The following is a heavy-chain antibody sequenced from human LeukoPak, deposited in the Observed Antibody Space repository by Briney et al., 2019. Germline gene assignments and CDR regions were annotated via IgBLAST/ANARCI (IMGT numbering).Heavy chain of an antibody. CDR2: INHSGST. CDR3: ARGRPVLLWFGEPSNWFDP. CDR1: GGSFSGYY. D-gene: IGHD3-10*01. J-gene: IGHJ5*02. V-gene: IGHV4-34*01. Sequence: PSETLSLTCAVYGGSFSGYYWSWIRHPPGKGLEWIGEINHSGSTNYNPSLKSRVTISVDTSKNQFSLKLSSVTAADTAVYYCARGRPVLLWFGEPSNWFDPWGQGTLVTVSS.